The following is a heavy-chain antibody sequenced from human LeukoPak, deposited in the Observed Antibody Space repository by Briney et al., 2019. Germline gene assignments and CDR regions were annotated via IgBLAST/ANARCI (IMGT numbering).Heavy chain of an antibody. CDR3: ARESYSYGVHY. CDR1: GDSLNTNTW. J-gene: IGHJ4*02. V-gene: IGHV4-4*02. D-gene: IGHD5-18*01. CDR2: IFHSGST. Sequence: SGTLSLTCAVSGDSLNTNTWWSWVRQPPGKGLEWTGEIFHSGSTNYNPSLKSRVTISVDTSKNQFSLKLSSVTAADTAVYYCARESYSYGVHYWGQGTLVTVSS.